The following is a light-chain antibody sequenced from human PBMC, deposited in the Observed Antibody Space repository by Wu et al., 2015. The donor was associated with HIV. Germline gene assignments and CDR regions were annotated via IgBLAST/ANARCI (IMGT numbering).Light chain of an antibody. V-gene: IGKV1-39*01. CDR2: AAS. Sequence: DIQMTQSPSSLSASVGDRVTVPCRASQSISNYLNWYQQKPGKAPKLLIYAASSLHSGVPSRFSGSGSGTEFTLTISSLRPEDFATYYCQQSYSIPPTFGGGTTVEIK. J-gene: IGKJ4*01. CDR1: QSISNY. CDR3: QQSYSIPPT.